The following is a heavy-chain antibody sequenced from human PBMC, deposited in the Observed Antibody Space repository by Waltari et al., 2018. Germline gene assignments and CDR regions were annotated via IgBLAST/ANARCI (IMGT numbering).Heavy chain of an antibody. V-gene: IGHV4-34*01. CDR1: GGSFRGYY. CDR3: ARGPTRYYYDSSGYY. J-gene: IGHJ4*02. D-gene: IGHD3-22*01. Sequence: QVQLQQWGAGLLKPSETLSLTCAVYGGSFRGYYWSWIRQPPGKGLGWIGEINHSGSTNSHPSLTGRVTISGDTSKNQFSLKLSSVTAADTAVYYCARGPTRYYYDSSGYYWGQGTLVTVSS. CDR2: INHSGST.